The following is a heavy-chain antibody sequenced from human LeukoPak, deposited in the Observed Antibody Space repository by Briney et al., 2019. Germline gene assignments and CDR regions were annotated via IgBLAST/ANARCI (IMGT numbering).Heavy chain of an antibody. V-gene: IGHV3-30*02. CDR3: ANSPVPPNWFDP. CDR2: IRYDGSNK. Sequence: GGSLRLSCAASGFTFSGYGMHWVRQAPGKGLEWVAFIRYDGSNKYYADSVKGRFTISRDNSKNTLYLQMNSLIAEDTAVYYCANSPVPPNWFDPWGQGTLVTVSS. J-gene: IGHJ5*02. D-gene: IGHD3-10*01. CDR1: GFTFSGYG.